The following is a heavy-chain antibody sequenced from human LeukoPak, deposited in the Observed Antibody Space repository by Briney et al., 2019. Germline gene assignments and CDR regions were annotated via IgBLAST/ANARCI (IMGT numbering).Heavy chain of an antibody. CDR2: ISYRVTT. V-gene: IGHV4-59*01. J-gene: IGHJ5*02. CDR3: ARGFDGVAGWFDP. D-gene: IGHD3-9*01. CDR1: GGSINNYY. Sequence: SETLSLTCTVSGGSINNYYWSWLRQPPGKGLEWMGYISYRVTTKYNSSLKGRVTMSVDMSKNQFSLKLSSVIAADTAVYYCARGFDGVAGWFDPWGQGTLVTVSS.